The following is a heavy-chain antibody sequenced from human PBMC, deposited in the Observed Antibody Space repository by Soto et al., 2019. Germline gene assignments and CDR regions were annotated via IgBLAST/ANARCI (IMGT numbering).Heavy chain of an antibody. J-gene: IGHJ5*02. CDR2: IYSGGST. V-gene: IGHV3-66*01. D-gene: IGHD3-16*01. CDR3: ARVSRPYARGSWFDP. CDR1: GFTVSSNY. Sequence: PGGSLRLSCAASGFTVSSNYMSWVRQAPGKGLEWVSVIYSGGSTYYADSVKGRFTISRDNSKNTLYLQMNSLSAEDTAVYYCARVSRPYARGSWFDPWGQGTLVTVSS.